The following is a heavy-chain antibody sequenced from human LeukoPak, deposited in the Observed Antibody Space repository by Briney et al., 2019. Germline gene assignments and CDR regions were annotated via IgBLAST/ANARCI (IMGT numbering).Heavy chain of an antibody. V-gene: IGHV3-21*05. J-gene: IGHJ4*02. CDR3: ARDASGSSTGLIDS. Sequence: PAGSLRLSCVASGFTLRSYGMNWVRQAPRKGLEWVSYISTTSYYIYYADSVKGRFTISTDDAKNSLYLQMNSLRAEDTAVYYCARDASGSSTGLIDSWGQGTLVTVSS. CDR2: ISTTSYYI. D-gene: IGHD1-26*01. CDR1: GFTLRSYG.